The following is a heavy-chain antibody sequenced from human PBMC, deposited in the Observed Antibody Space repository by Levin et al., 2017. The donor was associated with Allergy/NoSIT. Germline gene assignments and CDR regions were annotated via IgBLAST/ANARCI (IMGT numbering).Heavy chain of an antibody. Sequence: GGSLRLSCVASGFTFNDYTMNWVRQAPGKGLEWVAYISSRSNYIYYADSVKGRFTISRDNDKKSLFLQMSSLRVEDTAVYYCVRDGKYASGDRMCTDYWGQGTLVTVSS. V-gene: IGHV3-21*01. J-gene: IGHJ4*02. CDR1: GFTFNDYT. CDR2: ISSRSNYI. CDR3: VRDGKYASGDRMCTDY. D-gene: IGHD3-10*01.